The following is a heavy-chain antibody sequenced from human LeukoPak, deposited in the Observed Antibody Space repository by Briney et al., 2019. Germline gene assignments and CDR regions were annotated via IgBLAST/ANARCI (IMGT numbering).Heavy chain of an antibody. CDR2: ISSNGGST. J-gene: IGHJ5*02. CDR3: VKRSGSGWYFWFDP. CDR1: GFTFSSYA. D-gene: IGHD6-19*01. V-gene: IGHV3-64D*06. Sequence: GGSLRLSCSASGFTFSSYAMHWVRQAPGKGLEYVSAISSNGGSTYYADSVKGRFTISGDNSKNTLYLQMSSLRAEDTAVYYCVKRSGSGWYFWFDPWGQGTLVTVSS.